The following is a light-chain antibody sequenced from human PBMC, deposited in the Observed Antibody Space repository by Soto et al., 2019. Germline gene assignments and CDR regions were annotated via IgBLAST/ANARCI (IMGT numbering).Light chain of an antibody. CDR1: QGISNY. Sequence: DIQMTQSPSSLSASVGDRVTITCRASQGISNYLAWYQQQPGKVPKLLIYVASTLQSGVTSRFSGSGSGTDFTLTISSLQPEDVATYYCQKYNSAQWTFGQGTKVEIK. CDR3: QKYNSAQWT. CDR2: VAS. J-gene: IGKJ1*01. V-gene: IGKV1-27*01.